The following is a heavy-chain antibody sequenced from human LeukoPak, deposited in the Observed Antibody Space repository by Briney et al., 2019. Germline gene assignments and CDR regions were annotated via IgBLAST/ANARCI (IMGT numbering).Heavy chain of an antibody. D-gene: IGHD2/OR15-2a*01. J-gene: IGHJ3*02. CDR1: RGTFSSYA. V-gene: IGHV1-69*13. CDR2: IIPIFGTA. Sequence: SVKVSCKASRGTFSSYAISWVRQAPGQGLEWMGGIIPIFGTANYAQKFQGRVTITADESTSTAYMELSSLRSEDTAVYYCAREGGIAQENTDPAEPDAFDIWGQGTMVTVSS. CDR3: AREGGIAQENTDPAEPDAFDI.